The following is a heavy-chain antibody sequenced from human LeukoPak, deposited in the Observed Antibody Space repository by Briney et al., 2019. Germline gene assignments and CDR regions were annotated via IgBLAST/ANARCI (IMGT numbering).Heavy chain of an antibody. CDR2: IRSKAYGGTT. J-gene: IGHJ4*02. CDR1: GFTFSTYS. D-gene: IGHD5-18*01. V-gene: IGHV3-49*04. CDR3: ARGYSYGYNYFDY. Sequence: GGSLRLSCAASGFTFSTYSMNWVRQAPGKGLEWVGFIRSKAYGGTTEYAASVRGRFTISRDDSKSIAYLQMNSLKTEDTAVYYCARGYSYGYNYFDYWGQGTLVTVSS.